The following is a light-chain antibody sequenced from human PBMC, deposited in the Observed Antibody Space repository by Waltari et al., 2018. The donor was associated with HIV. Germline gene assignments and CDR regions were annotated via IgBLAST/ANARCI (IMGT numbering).Light chain of an antibody. CDR3: QSYDNSLSGHWG. Sequence: QSALTQPPSVSGAPGQRVTISCTGSSSNIRARYDVPCYPQLPGTAPKLLIYGNTNRPSGGPDRFSGSKSGTSASLAITGLQTEDEGTYYCQSYDNSLSGHWGFGGGTKLTVL. J-gene: IGLJ3*02. V-gene: IGLV1-40*01. CDR2: GNT. CDR1: SSNIRARYD.